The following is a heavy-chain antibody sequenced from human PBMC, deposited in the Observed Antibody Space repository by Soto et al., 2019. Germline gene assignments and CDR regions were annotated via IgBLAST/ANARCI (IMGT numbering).Heavy chain of an antibody. Sequence: PSQTLSLTCTVSGGSVTSGRYYWSWIRQPPGKGLEWIGYIYYSGSTNYNPSLKSRVTVSVDTSKNQFSLKVSSVPAADTAVYYCARSGSGYSGYDYFDSWGQGTLVTVSS. J-gene: IGHJ4*02. CDR3: ARSGSGYSGYDYFDS. CDR1: GGSVTSGRYY. V-gene: IGHV4-61*01. D-gene: IGHD5-12*01. CDR2: IYYSGST.